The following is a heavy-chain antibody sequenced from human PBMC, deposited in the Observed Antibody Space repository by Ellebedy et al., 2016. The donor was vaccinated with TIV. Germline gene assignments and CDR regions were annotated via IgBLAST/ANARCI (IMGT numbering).Heavy chain of an antibody. CDR1: GYSISRGYY. D-gene: IGHD5-24*01. V-gene: IGHV4-38-2*02. CDR2: INHREST. CDR3: GGHLLRWFDH. J-gene: IGHJ5*02. Sequence: MPSETLSLTCTVSGYSISRGYYWGWFRQPPGKGLEWIGSINHRESTYYNPSLKSRVTISVETSKNQFSLNLTSVTAADTALYYCGGHLLRWFDHWGQGTLVTVSS.